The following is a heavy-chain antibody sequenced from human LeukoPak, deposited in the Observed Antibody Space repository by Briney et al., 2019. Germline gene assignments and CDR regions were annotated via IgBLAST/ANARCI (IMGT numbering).Heavy chain of an antibody. CDR3: ARDGIVVVPAAIPLPYYYYYMDV. D-gene: IGHD2-2*02. V-gene: IGHV4-61*02. J-gene: IGHJ6*03. Sequence: SETLSLTCTVSGGSISSGNFYWSWIRQPAGKGLEWIGRIYTSGSTNYNPSLKSRVAISIDPSKNQFSLKLSSVTAADTAVYYCARDGIVVVPAAIPLPYYYYYMDVWGKGTTVTVSS. CDR2: IYTSGST. CDR1: GGSISSGNFY.